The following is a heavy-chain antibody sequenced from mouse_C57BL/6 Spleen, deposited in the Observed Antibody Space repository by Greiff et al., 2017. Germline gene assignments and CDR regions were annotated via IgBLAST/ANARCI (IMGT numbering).Heavy chain of an antibody. Sequence: VQLQQSGPELVKPGASVKISCKASGYSFTDYNMNWVKQSNGKRLEWIGVINPNYGTTSYNQKFKGKATLTVDQSSSTAYMQLNSLTSEDSAVYYCARGSITTVVGGDMDYWGQGTSVTVSS. V-gene: IGHV1-39*01. CDR2: INPNYGTT. CDR3: ARGSITTVVGGDMDY. D-gene: IGHD1-1*01. CDR1: GYSFTDYN. J-gene: IGHJ4*01.